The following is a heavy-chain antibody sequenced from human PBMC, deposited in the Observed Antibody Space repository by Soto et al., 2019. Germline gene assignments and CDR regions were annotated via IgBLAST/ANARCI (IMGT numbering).Heavy chain of an antibody. Sequence: SETLSLTCTVSGGSISSGDYYWSWIRQPPGKGLEWIGYIYYSGSTYYNPSLKSRVTISVDTSKNQFSLKLSSVTAADTAVYYCAREADSSGPINYYGMDVWGQGTTVTVSS. J-gene: IGHJ6*02. CDR1: GGSISSGDYY. CDR2: IYYSGST. D-gene: IGHD3-22*01. V-gene: IGHV4-30-4*01. CDR3: AREADSSGPINYYGMDV.